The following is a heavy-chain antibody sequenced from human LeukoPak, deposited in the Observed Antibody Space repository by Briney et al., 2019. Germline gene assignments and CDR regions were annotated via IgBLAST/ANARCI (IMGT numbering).Heavy chain of an antibody. V-gene: IGHV1-69*01. CDR1: GGTFSSYA. D-gene: IGHD3-3*01. J-gene: IGHJ5*02. Sequence: SVTVSCTASGGTFSSYAISWVRQAPGQGLEWMGGIIPIFGTANYAQKFQGRVTITADESTSTAYMELSSLRSEDTAVYYCARVLNFGVVIMGHNWFDPWGQGTLVTVSS. CDR2: IIPIFGTA. CDR3: ARVLNFGVVIMGHNWFDP.